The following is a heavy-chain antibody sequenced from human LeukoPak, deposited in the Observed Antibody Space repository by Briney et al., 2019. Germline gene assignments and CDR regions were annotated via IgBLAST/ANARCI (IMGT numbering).Heavy chain of an antibody. D-gene: IGHD6-13*01. CDR3: ATALQQYYYYGMDV. CDR2: FDPEDGET. J-gene: IGHJ6*04. Sequence: ASVKVSCKVSGYTLTELSMHWVRQAPGKGLEWMGGFDPEDGETIYAQKFQGRVTMTEDTSTDTAYMELSSLRSEDTAVYYCATALQQYYYYGMDVWGKGTTVTVSP. CDR1: GYTLTELS. V-gene: IGHV1-24*01.